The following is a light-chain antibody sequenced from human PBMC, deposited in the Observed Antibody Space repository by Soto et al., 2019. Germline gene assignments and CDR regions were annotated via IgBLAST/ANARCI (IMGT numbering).Light chain of an antibody. CDR3: QHYNSYSEA. J-gene: IGKJ1*01. CDR1: QSISSW. Sequence: DIHMTQSPSTLSASVGDRVTITCRASQSISSWLAWYQQKPGKAPKLLIYDVSNLESGVPSRYSGSGSGTEFTLTISNLQPDDFATYYCQHYNSYSEAFGQGTKVDIK. CDR2: DVS. V-gene: IGKV1-5*01.